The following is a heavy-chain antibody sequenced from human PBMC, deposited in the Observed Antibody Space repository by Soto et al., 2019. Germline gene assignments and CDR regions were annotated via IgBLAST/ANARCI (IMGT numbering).Heavy chain of an antibody. CDR1: GFTFSSYW. CDR3: ARDRRYSSSSWDY. J-gene: IGHJ4*02. D-gene: IGHD6-6*01. CDR2: IKQDGSEK. Sequence: EVQLVESGGGLVQPGGSLRLSCAASGFTFSSYWMSWVRQAPGKGLEWVANIKQDGSEKNYVDSVKGRLTISRDNDKSSLYLQMSSLRAEDTAVYYCARDRRYSSSSWDYWGQGTLVTVSS. V-gene: IGHV3-7*01.